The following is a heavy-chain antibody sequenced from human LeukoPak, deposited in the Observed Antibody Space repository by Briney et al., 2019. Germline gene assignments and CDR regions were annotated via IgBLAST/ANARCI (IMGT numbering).Heavy chain of an antibody. CDR3: ARVGDSGSYPLLYYYYYYMDA. CDR1: GFTFSSYE. CDR2: ISSSGSTI. J-gene: IGHJ6*03. D-gene: IGHD1-26*01. Sequence: GGSLRLSCAASGFTFSSYEMNWVRQAPGKGLEWVSYISSSGSTIYYADSVKGRFTISRDNAKNSLYLQMDSLRAEDTAVYYCARVGDSGSYPLLYYYYYYMDAWGKGTTVTISS. V-gene: IGHV3-48*03.